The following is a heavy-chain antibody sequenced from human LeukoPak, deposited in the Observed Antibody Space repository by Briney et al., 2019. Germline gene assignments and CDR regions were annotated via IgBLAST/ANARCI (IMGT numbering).Heavy chain of an antibody. V-gene: IGHV2-70*01. CDR2: TDWADDK. Sequence: SGPTLVNSTQTPTLTCTFAGFSLSTSGLWVSWIRQPPGKALEWLALTDWADDKYYSTSLKTRLTISKDTSKNQVVLTMTNMDPVDTATYYCARISGYYGSGSYYRDGNYYFDYWGQGTLVTVSS. CDR1: GFSLSTSGLW. CDR3: ARISGYYGSGSYYRDGNYYFDY. J-gene: IGHJ4*02. D-gene: IGHD3-10*01.